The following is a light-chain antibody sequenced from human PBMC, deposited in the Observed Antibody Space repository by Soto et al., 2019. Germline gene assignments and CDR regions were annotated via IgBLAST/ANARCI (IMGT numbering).Light chain of an antibody. CDR3: SLYTSENTYV. CDR1: STDFVSYNR. Sequence: QSALAQPPSVSGSPGQSVTISCTGTSTDFVSYNRVSWYQQPPDTAPKLMIYEASNRPSGAPDRFSGSRSGNTASLTISGLQAADEADYYCSLYTSENTYVFGTGTKVTVL. V-gene: IGLV2-18*01. J-gene: IGLJ1*01. CDR2: EAS.